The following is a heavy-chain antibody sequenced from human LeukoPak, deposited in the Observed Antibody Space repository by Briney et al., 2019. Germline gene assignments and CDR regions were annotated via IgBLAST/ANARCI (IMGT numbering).Heavy chain of an antibody. V-gene: IGHV4-59*01. J-gene: IGHJ4*02. CDR3: ARERPGSLDY. CDR1: GGSISSYY. Sequence: SETLSLTCTVSGGSISSYYWSWIRQPPGKGLEWIGYIYYSGSTNYNPSLKSRVTISVDTSKNQISLKLSSVTAADTAVYYCARERPGSLDYWGQGTLVTVSS. D-gene: IGHD1-1*01. CDR2: IYYSGST.